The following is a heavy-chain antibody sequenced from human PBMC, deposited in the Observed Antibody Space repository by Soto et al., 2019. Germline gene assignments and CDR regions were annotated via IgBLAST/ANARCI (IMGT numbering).Heavy chain of an antibody. Sequence: QITLKESGPTRGKPTQTPPLTCTFSGFPLTTSGLGVGWFRQPPGKALQWLAFIYWDDEKRYSPSLQSRPTITKDTSKNQVDLTVTNMNPADTGTYYCAHRLYASSDDAFDIWGQGTMVYVSS. CDR2: IYWDDEK. J-gene: IGHJ3*02. V-gene: IGHV2-5*02. CDR1: GFPLTTSGLG. D-gene: IGHD6-6*01. CDR3: AHRLYASSDDAFDI.